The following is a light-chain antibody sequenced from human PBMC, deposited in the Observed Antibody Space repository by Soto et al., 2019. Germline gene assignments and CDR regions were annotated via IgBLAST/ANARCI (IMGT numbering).Light chain of an antibody. Sequence: EIVLTQSPGTLSLSPGERATLSCRASRSVGNNYLAWYQQRPGQAPNLLIYDASSRATGIPDRFSGSGSGTDFTLTITRLEPEDSAMYYCQQYAYSPLNFGGGTKVDMK. CDR1: RSVGNNY. CDR2: DAS. CDR3: QQYAYSPLN. J-gene: IGKJ4*01. V-gene: IGKV3-20*01.